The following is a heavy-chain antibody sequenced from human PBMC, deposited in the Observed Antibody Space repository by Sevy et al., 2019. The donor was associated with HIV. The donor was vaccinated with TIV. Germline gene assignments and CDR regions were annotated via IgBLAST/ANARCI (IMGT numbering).Heavy chain of an antibody. V-gene: IGHV3-7*03. D-gene: IGHD3-3*01. J-gene: IGHJ6*02. Sequence: GGSLRLSCAASGFTFSSYWMSWDRQAPGKGLEWVANIKQDGSEKYYVDSVKGRFTISRDNAKNSLYLQMNSLRAEDTAVYYCAREGYDFWSGYLGAGYYYGMDVWGQGTTVTVSS. CDR2: IKQDGSEK. CDR1: GFTFSSYW. CDR3: AREGYDFWSGYLGAGYYYGMDV.